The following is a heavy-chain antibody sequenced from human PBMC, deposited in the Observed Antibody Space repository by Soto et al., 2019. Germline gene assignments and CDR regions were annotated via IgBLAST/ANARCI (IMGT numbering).Heavy chain of an antibody. CDR3: ARSRAPYYGGNWVGGY. Sequence: QVQLVESGGGVVQPGRSLRLSCAAAVFTFSSYAMHWVRQAPGKGLEWVAVISYDGSNKYYADSVKGRFTISRDNSKNTLYLQMNSLRAEDTAVYYCARSRAPYYGGNWVGGYWGQGTLVTVSS. V-gene: IGHV3-30-3*01. D-gene: IGHD4-17*01. CDR2: ISYDGSNK. CDR1: VFTFSSYA. J-gene: IGHJ4*02.